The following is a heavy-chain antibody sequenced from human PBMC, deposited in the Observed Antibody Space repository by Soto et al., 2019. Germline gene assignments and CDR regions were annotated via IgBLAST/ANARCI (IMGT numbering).Heavy chain of an antibody. CDR1: GFSVSENY. CDR2: IYTAGDA. D-gene: IGHD4-17*01. Sequence: PGGSLRLSCAVSGFSVSENYMGWVRQAPGKGLEWVSVIYTAGDAYYVDSVKGRFTISRDNSKNTVYLQMNSLRAEDTAVYYCAKDTTVVTPYYFDYWGQGTLVTVSS. CDR3: AKDTTVVTPYYFDY. V-gene: IGHV3-53*01. J-gene: IGHJ4*02.